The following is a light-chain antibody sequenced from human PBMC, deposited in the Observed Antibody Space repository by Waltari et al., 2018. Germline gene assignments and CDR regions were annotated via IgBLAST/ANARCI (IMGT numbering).Light chain of an antibody. Sequence: SCRAEQSVSNTYLTWYQQKPGQATRLLIYGASTRATGIPARFSGSGSGTAFTLTISSLQPGDFAVYCCQQDYNLFTFGGGTKVEIK. CDR3: QQDYNLFT. CDR1: QSVSNTY. V-gene: IGKV3D-7*01. CDR2: GAS. J-gene: IGKJ4*01.